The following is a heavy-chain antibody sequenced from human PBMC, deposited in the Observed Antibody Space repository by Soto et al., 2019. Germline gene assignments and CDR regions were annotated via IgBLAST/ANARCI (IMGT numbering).Heavy chain of an antibody. D-gene: IGHD2-15*01. CDR2: ISAYNGNT. CDR3: ARDFLGCSGGSCYRTDYYYYYYMDV. J-gene: IGHJ6*03. V-gene: IGHV1-18*01. CDR1: GYTFTSYG. Sequence: GASVKVSCKASGYTFTSYGISWVRQAPGQGLEWMGWISAYNGNTNYAQKLQGRVTMTTDTSTSTAYMELRSLRSEDTAVYYCARDFLGCSGGSCYRTDYYYYYYMDVWGKGTTVTVSS.